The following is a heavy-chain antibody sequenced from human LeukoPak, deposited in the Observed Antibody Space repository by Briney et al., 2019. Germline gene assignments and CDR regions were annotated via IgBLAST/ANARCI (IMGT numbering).Heavy chain of an antibody. V-gene: IGHV1-18*01. CDR1: GYTFTSYA. Sequence: ASVKVSCKASGYTFTSYAISWVRQAPGQGLEWMGWISAYNGNANYAQKLQGRVTMTTDTSTSTAHMELRSLRSDDTAVYYCARGKQWLELDALDIWGQGTMVTVSS. J-gene: IGHJ3*02. CDR2: ISAYNGNA. CDR3: ARGKQWLELDALDI. D-gene: IGHD6-19*01.